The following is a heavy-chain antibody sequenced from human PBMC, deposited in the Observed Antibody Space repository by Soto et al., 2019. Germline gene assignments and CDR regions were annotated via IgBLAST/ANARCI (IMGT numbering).Heavy chain of an antibody. CDR2: ISGGGSTT. V-gene: IGHV3-23*01. J-gene: IGHJ5*01. Sequence: EVQLLESGGGLVQPGGSLRLSCATSGFMFGSYAMNWVRQAPGKGLEWVSVISGGGSTTNYADSVRGRFTTSRDSSTDTVYLQMYRLRVEDTAVYYCAKARKYSSPSDSWGQGTLVTVSS. CDR1: GFMFGSYA. CDR3: AKARKYSSPSDS. D-gene: IGHD6-19*01.